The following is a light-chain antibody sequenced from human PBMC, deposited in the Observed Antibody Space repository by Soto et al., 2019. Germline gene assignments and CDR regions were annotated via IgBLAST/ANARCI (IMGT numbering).Light chain of an antibody. CDR1: QSISSY. Sequence: INCRASQSISSYLNWYQQKPGKPPKVLIYGASNLQSGVPPRFSGSGSGKDFTLAISSLQPEDSATYYCLQDINYPWTFGQGTKVDIK. J-gene: IGKJ1*01. CDR2: GAS. CDR3: LQDINYPWT. V-gene: IGKV1-6*01.